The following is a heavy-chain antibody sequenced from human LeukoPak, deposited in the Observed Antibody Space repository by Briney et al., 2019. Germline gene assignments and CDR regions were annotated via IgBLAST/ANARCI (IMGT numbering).Heavy chain of an antibody. CDR2: ISRSSSTI. J-gene: IGHJ4*02. CDR3: AKGLAVAGHFDY. D-gene: IGHD6-19*01. CDR1: GFTFSSYY. V-gene: IGHV3-48*01. Sequence: GGALRLSCARSGFTFSSYYMIWVRQAPGKGVEWVSYISRSSSTIYYAASVKGRFTISRDKSKNTLYLQMNSLRAEDTAVYYCAKGLAVAGHFDYWGQGTLVTVSS.